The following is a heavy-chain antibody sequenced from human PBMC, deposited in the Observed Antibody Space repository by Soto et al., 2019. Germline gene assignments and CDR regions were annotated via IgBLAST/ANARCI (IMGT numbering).Heavy chain of an antibody. J-gene: IGHJ4*02. V-gene: IGHV3-33*01. CDR1: GFTFSNYG. D-gene: IGHD4-17*01. CDR3: ARDDDYPDNAFDY. Sequence: QVQLAESGGGVVQPGRSLRLSCAATGFTFSNYGMHWVRQAPGKGLEWVAVILKDGSDQKYADSMKGRFTISRDNXXXXXXXXXXXXXAEXXXXXXXARDDDYPDNAFDYWGQGTLVTVSS. CDR2: ILKDGSDQ.